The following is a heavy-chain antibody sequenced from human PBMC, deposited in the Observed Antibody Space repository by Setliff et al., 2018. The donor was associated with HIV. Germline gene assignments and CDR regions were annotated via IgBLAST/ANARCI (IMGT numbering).Heavy chain of an antibody. Sequence: GGSLRLSCAASGFTFSSFEMNWVRQAPGKGLEWISYISGSGSTTYYADSVKGRFTISRDNSKNTLYLQMNSLRPEDTAVYYCAKDALALRASALGATSASDIWGQGTMVTVSS. V-gene: IGHV3-48*03. CDR1: GFTFSSFE. CDR2: ISGSGSTT. D-gene: IGHD1-26*01. CDR3: AKDALALRASALGATSASDI. J-gene: IGHJ3*02.